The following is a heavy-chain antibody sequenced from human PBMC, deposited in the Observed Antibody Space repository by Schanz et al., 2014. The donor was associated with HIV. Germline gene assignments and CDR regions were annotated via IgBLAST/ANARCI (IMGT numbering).Heavy chain of an antibody. J-gene: IGHJ4*02. V-gene: IGHV1-69*09. CDR3: ARAPYRSGWYGVDY. CDR1: GGSFSNYA. CDR2: IVPVLAVA. Sequence: QVQLLQSGAEVKKPGSSVKVSCKASGGSFSNYAISWVRQAPGQGLEWMGGIVPVLAVANYAQKFQGRLTVTRDTSSATVYMELNNLRSEDTAVYYCARAPYRSGWYGVDYWGQGTLVTVSS. D-gene: IGHD6-19*01.